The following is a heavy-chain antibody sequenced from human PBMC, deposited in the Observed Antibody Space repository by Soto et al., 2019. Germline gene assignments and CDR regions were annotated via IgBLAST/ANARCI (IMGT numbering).Heavy chain of an antibody. D-gene: IGHD4-4*01. CDR3: ARHNYSNQLLTDY. Sequence: GGSLRLSCAASGFTFSSYAMHWVRQAPGKGLEWVAVISYDGSNKYYADSVKGRFTISRDDSKNTLYLQMNSLRAEDTAVYYCARHNYSNQLLTDYWGQGTLVTVSS. J-gene: IGHJ4*02. CDR1: GFTFSSYA. CDR2: ISYDGSNK. V-gene: IGHV3-30-3*01.